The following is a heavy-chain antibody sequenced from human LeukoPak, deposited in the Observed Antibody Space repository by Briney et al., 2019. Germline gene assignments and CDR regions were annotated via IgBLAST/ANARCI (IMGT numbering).Heavy chain of an antibody. Sequence: PGGSLRLSCAASGFTVSGTYMSWVRQAPGKGLEWVSAISGSGGSTYYADSVKGRFTISRDNSKNTLYLQMNSLRAEDTAVYYCARDTHEVGATPGGYWGQGTLVTVSS. D-gene: IGHD1-26*01. CDR2: ISGSGGST. CDR3: ARDTHEVGATPGGY. V-gene: IGHV3-23*01. CDR1: GFTVSGTY. J-gene: IGHJ4*02.